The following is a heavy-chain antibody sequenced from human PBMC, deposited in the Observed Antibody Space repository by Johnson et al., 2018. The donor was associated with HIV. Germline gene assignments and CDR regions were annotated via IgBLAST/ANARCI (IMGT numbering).Heavy chain of an antibody. CDR2: ISWNSGSI. CDR1: GFTFDDYA. CDR3: AEAVDTAMTDAFDV. V-gene: IGHV3-9*01. Sequence: VQLVESGGGVVQPGGSLRLSCAASGFTFDDYAMHWVRQAPGKGLEWVSGISWNSGSIGYADSVKGRFTISRDNAKNTLYLPMNSLRAEATALYCCAEAVDTAMTDAFDVWGHGTMVTVSS. D-gene: IGHD5-18*01. J-gene: IGHJ3*01.